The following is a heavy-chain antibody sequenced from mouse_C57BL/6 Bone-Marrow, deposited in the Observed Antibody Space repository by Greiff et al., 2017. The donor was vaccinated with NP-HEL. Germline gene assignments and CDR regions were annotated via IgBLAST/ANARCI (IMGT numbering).Heavy chain of an antibody. CDR1: GYAFSSYW. J-gene: IGHJ2*01. CDR2: IYPGDGDT. CDR3: ARRSTTVVGSYFDY. D-gene: IGHD1-1*01. Sequence: VKLLESGAELVKPGASVKISCKASGYAFSSYWMNWVKQRPGKGLEWIGQIYPGDGDTNYNGKFKGKATLTADKSSSTAYMQLSSLTSEDSAVYFCARRSTTVVGSYFDYWGQGTTLTVSS. V-gene: IGHV1-80*01.